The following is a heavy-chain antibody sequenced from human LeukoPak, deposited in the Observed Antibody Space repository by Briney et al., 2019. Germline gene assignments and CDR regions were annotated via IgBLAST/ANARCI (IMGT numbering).Heavy chain of an antibody. V-gene: IGHV3-7*05. D-gene: IGHD1-26*01. CDR1: GFTFSSYW. CDR3: ARDGYSGSYVY. Sequence: GGSLRLSCAASGFTFSSYWMTWVRQAPGQGLEWVANINQDGSERHYVDSVKGRFTIPRDNAKNSLYLEMNSLRAEDTAVYYCARDGYSGSYVYWGQGTLVTVSS. J-gene: IGHJ4*02. CDR2: INQDGSER.